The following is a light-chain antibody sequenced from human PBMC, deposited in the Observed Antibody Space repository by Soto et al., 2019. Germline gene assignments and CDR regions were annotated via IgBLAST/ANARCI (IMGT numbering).Light chain of an antibody. J-gene: IGKJ5*01. CDR2: DAS. Sequence: EIVLTQSPGTLSLSPGERATLSCRTSQSVSSSYLAWYQQKPGQAPRLLIYDASNRATGIPARFSGSGSGTDFTLTISSLEPEYFAVYYCQQRSNWPITFGQGTRLEI. CDR3: QQRSNWPIT. CDR1: QSVSSSY. V-gene: IGKV3D-20*02.